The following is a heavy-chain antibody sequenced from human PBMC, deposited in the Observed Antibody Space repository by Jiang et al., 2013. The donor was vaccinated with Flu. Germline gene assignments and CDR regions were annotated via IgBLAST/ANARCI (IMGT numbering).Heavy chain of an antibody. CDR2: IFYSGNT. CDR3: ARQNMSARYYYESRGYYLPDVYDY. Sequence: GPGLVKPSETLSLTCTVSGGSISSSSYYWGWIRQSPGKGLEWIGSIFYSGNTYYNPSLKSRVTISVDTSKNQFSLKLSSVTAADTAVYYCARQNMSARYYYESRGYYLPDVYDYWGQGILVTVSS. D-gene: IGHD3-22*01. V-gene: IGHV4-39*01. J-gene: IGHJ4*02. CDR1: GGSISSSSYY.